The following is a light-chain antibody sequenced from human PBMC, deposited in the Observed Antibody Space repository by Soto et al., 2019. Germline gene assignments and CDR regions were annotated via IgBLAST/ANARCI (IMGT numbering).Light chain of an antibody. V-gene: IGKV1-13*02. CDR3: QQFNSYPHQIT. Sequence: AIQLTQSPSSLSASVGDRVTITCRASQGISSALAWYQQKPGKAPKLLIYDASSLESGVPSRFSGSGSGTDFTLTNSSLQPEDFATYYCQQFNSYPHQITFGPGTKVDIK. CDR1: QGISSA. J-gene: IGKJ3*01. CDR2: DAS.